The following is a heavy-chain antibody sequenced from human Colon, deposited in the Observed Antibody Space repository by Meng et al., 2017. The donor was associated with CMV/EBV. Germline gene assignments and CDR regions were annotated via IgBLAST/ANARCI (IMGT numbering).Heavy chain of an antibody. CDR2: IDHPGST. D-gene: IGHD3-10*01. CDR1: TVSFVPYY. V-gene: IGHV4-34*01. Sequence: QLHLRRCAAGLVRPSQTLSLPSLLYTVSFVPYYWSWIRQSPGKGLEWTAEIDHPGSTNYNPSLKSRVTISIDTSNSPFSLNLTSATAADTAVYYCARGGGTPIRGVLPFDFWGQGTLVTVSS. J-gene: IGHJ4*02. CDR3: ARGGGTPIRGVLPFDF.